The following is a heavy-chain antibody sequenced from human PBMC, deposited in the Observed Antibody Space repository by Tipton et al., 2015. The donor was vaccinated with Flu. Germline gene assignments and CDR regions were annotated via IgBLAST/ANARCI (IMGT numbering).Heavy chain of an antibody. Sequence: TLSLTCVVSGYFIGGGNYWGWIRQAPGKGLEWIGNIDRRGRTYGNPSLKSRVTMSVDTSKNQFSLKLASVTAADTAVYYCVRDPSLGMPDYFDYWGQGTLVTASS. CDR1: GYFIGGGNY. V-gene: IGHV4-38-2*02. J-gene: IGHJ4*02. D-gene: IGHD2-2*01. CDR3: VRDPSLGMPDYFDY. CDR2: IDRRGRT.